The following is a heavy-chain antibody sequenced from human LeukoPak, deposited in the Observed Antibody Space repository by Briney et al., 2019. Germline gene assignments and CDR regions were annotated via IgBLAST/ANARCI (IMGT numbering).Heavy chain of an antibody. D-gene: IGHD2-2*02. CDR1: GYTFTGYY. CDR2: INPNSGGT. V-gene: IGHV1-2*02. J-gene: IGHJ3*02. Sequence: GASVKVFCKASGYTFTGYYMHWVRQAPGQGLEWMGWINPNSGGTNYAQKFQGRVTMTRDTSISTAYMELSRLRSDDTAVYYCASGSLYCSSTSCYTFDAFDIWGQGTMVTVSS. CDR3: ASGSLYCSSTSCYTFDAFDI.